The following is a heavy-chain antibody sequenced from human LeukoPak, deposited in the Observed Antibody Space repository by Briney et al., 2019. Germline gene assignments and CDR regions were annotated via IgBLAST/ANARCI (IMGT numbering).Heavy chain of an antibody. J-gene: IGHJ4*02. CDR2: FNHSGST. CDR3: ARGLRRWLRDPFDY. Sequence: KPSETLSLTCAVYVGSFRGYYWSWIRQPPGKGLEWIGDFNHSGSTNNNPFLKSRVTISVDTSKKQFSLKLSSVTAAYTAVYYGARGLRRWLRDPFDYWGQGTLVTVSS. V-gene: IGHV4-34*01. D-gene: IGHD5-12*01. CDR1: VGSFRGYY.